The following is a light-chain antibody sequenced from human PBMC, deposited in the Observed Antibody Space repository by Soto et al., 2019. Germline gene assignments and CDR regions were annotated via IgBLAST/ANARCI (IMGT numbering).Light chain of an antibody. CDR3: QHYNDWPYT. V-gene: IGKV3-15*01. CDR2: GTS. CDR1: QSVSSN. Sequence: EIVMTQSPATLSVSPGERATLSCRASQSVSSNLAWYQQKPGQAPRLLIHGTSTRATGIPVRFSGSGSGTEFTLTISSLQSEDFAVYFCQHYNDWPYTFGQGTKLEIK. J-gene: IGKJ2*01.